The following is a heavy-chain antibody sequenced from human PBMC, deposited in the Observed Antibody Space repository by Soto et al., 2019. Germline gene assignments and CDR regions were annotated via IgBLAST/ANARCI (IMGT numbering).Heavy chain of an antibody. CDR2: IKWDASEK. D-gene: IGHD3-10*01. CDR1: GFTFFSYW. CDR3: ARDSGYCSGTSVNRYLDY. Sequence: WGSLRLSCAASGFTFFSYWMILVRQAPFKGLEWLATIKWDASEKKYVDSVKGRFTMSRDNAKNSLYLQMDSLRAEDTAVYYCARDSGYCSGTSVNRYLDYWGHGTLVTVSS. V-gene: IGHV3-7*01. J-gene: IGHJ4*01.